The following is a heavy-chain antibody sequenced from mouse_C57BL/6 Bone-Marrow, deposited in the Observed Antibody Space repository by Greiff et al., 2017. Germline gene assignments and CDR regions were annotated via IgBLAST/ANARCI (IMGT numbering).Heavy chain of an antibody. CDR2: IHPYSGST. D-gene: IGHD1-1*01. Sequence: QVQLQQPGAELVKPGASVKLSCKASGYTFTSYWMHWVKQRPGQGLEWIGMIHPYSGSTNYNETFKSKATLTVDKSSSTAYMQLSSLTSEDSAVYYCERKSPITAVVDFDVWGTGTTVTVSS. V-gene: IGHV1-64*01. J-gene: IGHJ1*03. CDR1: GYTFTSYW. CDR3: ERKSPITAVVDFDV.